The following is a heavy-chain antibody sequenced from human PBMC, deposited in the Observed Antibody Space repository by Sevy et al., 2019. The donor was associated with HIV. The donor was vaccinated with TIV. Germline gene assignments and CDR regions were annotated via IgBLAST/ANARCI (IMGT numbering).Heavy chain of an antibody. CDR2: ISYDGSNK. J-gene: IGHJ6*02. D-gene: IGHD6-13*01. CDR1: GFTFSSYG. Sequence: GGSLRLSCAASGFTFSSYGMHWVRQAPGKGLEWVAVISYDGSNKYYADSVKGRFTISRDNSKNTLYLQMNSLRAEDTAVYYCAKDKNRYSSSWYRRTDYYYGMDVWGQGNTVTVSS. CDR3: AKDKNRYSSSWYRRTDYYYGMDV. V-gene: IGHV3-30*18.